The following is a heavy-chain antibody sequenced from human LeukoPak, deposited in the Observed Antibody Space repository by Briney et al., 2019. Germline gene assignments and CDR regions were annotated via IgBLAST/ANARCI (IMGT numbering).Heavy chain of an antibody. D-gene: IGHD3-10*01. CDR2: IYYSGST. J-gene: IGHJ3*02. V-gene: IGHV4-39*07. CDR1: GGSISSYY. Sequence: PSETLSLTCTVSGGSISSYYWGWIRQPPGKGLEWIGSIYYSGSTYYNPSLKSRVTISVDTSKNQFSLKLSSVTAADTAVYYCARGRLWFGELSGHDAFDIWGQGTMVTVSS. CDR3: ARGRLWFGELSGHDAFDI.